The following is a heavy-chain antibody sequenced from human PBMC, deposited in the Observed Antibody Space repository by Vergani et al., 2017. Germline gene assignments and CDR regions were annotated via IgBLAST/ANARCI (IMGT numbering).Heavy chain of an antibody. CDR3: ARDLRAYSSSYNWCEP. CDR2: IYSGGST. Sequence: EVQLVESGGGLVQPGGSLRLSRAASGFTVSSNYMSWVRQAPGKGLEGVAVIYSGGSTYYAASVKGRFTISRDNSKNTLYLQMNSLIAEDTAVYYCARDLRAYSSSYNWCEPWGQGTLVTVSS. J-gene: IGHJ5*02. D-gene: IGHD6-6*01. CDR1: GFTVSSNY. V-gene: IGHV3-66*02.